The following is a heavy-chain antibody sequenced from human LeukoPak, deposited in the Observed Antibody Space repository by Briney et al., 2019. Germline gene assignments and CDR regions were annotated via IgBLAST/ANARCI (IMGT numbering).Heavy chain of an antibody. D-gene: IGHD5-24*01. CDR2: IYYSGST. CDR1: GGSISSYY. V-gene: IGHV4-59*01. Sequence: TLSLTCTVSGGSISSYYWSWIRQPPGKGLEWIGYIYYSGSTNYNPSLKSRVTISVDTYKNQFSLKLSSVTAADTAVYYCARGVEMATISYYYYYMDVWGKGTTVTVSS. CDR3: ARGVEMATISYYYYYMDV. J-gene: IGHJ6*03.